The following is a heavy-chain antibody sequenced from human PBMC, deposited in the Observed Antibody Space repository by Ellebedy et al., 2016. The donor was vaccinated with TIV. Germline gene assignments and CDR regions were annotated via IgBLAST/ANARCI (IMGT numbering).Heavy chain of an antibody. D-gene: IGHD3-22*01. CDR1: GYTFTNYY. CDR3: ARGFPLSGYYVNDY. J-gene: IGHJ4*02. CDR2: INPNSGGT. Sequence: ASVKVSCKASGYTFTNYYMHWVRQAPGQGLEWMGWINPNSGGTNYAQKFQGRVTMTRDTSISTAYMELSRLRSDNTAVYYCARGFPLSGYYVNDYWGQGTLVTVSS. V-gene: IGHV1-2*02.